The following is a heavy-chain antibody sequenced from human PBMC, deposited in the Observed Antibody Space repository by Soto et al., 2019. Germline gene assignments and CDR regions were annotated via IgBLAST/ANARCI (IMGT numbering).Heavy chain of an antibody. CDR2: ISAYNGNT. J-gene: IGHJ6*02. CDR1: GYTFTRYG. D-gene: IGHD3-22*01. Sequence: ASVKVSCKASGYTFTRYGISWVRQAPGQGLEWVGWISAYNGNTSYAQKFQGRVTMTRDTSTSTVYMELSSLRSEDTAVYYCARDITMIVVVITDDYYYYGMDVWGQGTTVTVS. CDR3: ARDITMIVVVITDDYYYYGMDV. V-gene: IGHV1-18*01.